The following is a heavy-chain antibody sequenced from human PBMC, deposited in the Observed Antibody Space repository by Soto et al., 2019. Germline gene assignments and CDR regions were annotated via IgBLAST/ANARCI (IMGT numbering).Heavy chain of an antibody. CDR2: INPDGSEI. J-gene: IGHJ4*02. CDR3: ATTDNLAVAGSF. D-gene: IGHD6-19*01. Sequence: EVQLVESGGGLVQPGGSLRLSCEASGFTFSTYWMSWVRQAPGKGLEWVAKINPDGSEIYHVDSVKGRITISRDNTKNALYLQMNRLTTDDTAVYYCATTDNLAVAGSFWGQASLLTVSS. V-gene: IGHV3-7*01. CDR1: GFTFSTYW.